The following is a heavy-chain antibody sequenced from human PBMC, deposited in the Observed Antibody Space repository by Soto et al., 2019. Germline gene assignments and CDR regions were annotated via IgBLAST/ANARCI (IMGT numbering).Heavy chain of an antibody. J-gene: IGHJ3*02. CDR2: IYYSGST. CDR3: ARERHSIMTTVAKDSFDI. D-gene: IGHD4-4*01. V-gene: IGHV4-31*03. Sequence: PSETLSLTCTSSGGSISSGGYYWSWIRQHPGKGLEWIGYIYYSGSTYYNPSLKSRVTISVDTSKNQFSLKLSSVTAADTAVYYCARERHSIMTTVAKDSFDIWGQGPMVTRSS. CDR1: GGSISSGGYY.